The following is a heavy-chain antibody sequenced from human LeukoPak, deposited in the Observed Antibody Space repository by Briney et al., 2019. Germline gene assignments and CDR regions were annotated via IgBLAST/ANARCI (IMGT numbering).Heavy chain of an antibody. Sequence: SETLSPTCTVSGGSISSYYWSWIRQPPGKGLEWIGYIYYSGSTNYNPSLKSRVTISVDTSKNQFSLKLSSVTAADTAVYYCARDSRCGGDCYTDAFDIWGQGTMVTVSS. V-gene: IGHV4-59*01. CDR2: IYYSGST. CDR3: ARDSRCGGDCYTDAFDI. D-gene: IGHD2-21*01. J-gene: IGHJ3*02. CDR1: GGSISSYY.